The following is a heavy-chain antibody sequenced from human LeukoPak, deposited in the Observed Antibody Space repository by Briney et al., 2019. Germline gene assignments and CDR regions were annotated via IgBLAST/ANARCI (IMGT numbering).Heavy chain of an antibody. CDR2: ISGSGGST. D-gene: IGHD2-2*01. CDR3: STSFYFDY. Sequence: LPGGSLRLSCEASGFTFGSNALSWVRQAPGKGLDWVSSISGSGGSTYYADSVKGRFTISRDNSKNTLYLQMNSLRAEDTAIYYCSTSFYFDYWGQGTLVTVSS. CDR1: GFTFGSNA. J-gene: IGHJ4*02. V-gene: IGHV3-23*01.